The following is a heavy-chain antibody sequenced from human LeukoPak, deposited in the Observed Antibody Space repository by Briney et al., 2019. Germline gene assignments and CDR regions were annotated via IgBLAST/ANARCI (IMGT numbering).Heavy chain of an antibody. CDR2: IRYNGNNQ. V-gene: IGHV3-30*02. CDR1: GFTFSNYP. D-gene: IGHD3-10*01. Sequence: GGSLRLSCAASGFTFSNYPMHWVRQAPGKGLEWVAFIRYNGNNQYYADSVKGRFTISRDNSKNTLYLQMNSLKGDDTAVYYCAKDSAFYYIDVWGKGTTVIISS. J-gene: IGHJ6*03. CDR3: AKDSAFYYIDV.